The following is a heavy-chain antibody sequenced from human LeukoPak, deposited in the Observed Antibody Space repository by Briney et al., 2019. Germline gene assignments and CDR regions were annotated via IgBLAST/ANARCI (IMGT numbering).Heavy chain of an antibody. V-gene: IGHV4-4*07. Sequence: PSETLSLTCTVSGGSISSYYWSWIRPPAGKGLEWIGRIYTSGSTNYNPSLKSRVTMSVDTSKNQFSLKLSSVPAADTAVYYCAIQTYYYDSSGYDYYYGMDVWGQGTTVTVSS. CDR2: IYTSGST. CDR1: GGSISSYY. CDR3: AIQTYYYDSSGYDYYYGMDV. J-gene: IGHJ6*02. D-gene: IGHD3-22*01.